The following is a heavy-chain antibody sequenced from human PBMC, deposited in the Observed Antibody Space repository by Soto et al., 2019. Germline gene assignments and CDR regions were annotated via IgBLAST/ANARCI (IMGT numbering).Heavy chain of an antibody. V-gene: IGHV4-4*02. Sequence: QVQLQESGPGLVMPSGTLSLTCAVSGASITSSEWWNWVRQPPGRGLEWIGEIYHGGTTIYNPSLKSRVTSSVDESRVHVTLKMTSVNVADTAVYYFARDFNAPKDAWAFVYWGQGTLVTVSS. CDR2: IYHGGTT. J-gene: IGHJ4*02. D-gene: IGHD3-16*01. CDR1: GASITSSEW. CDR3: ARDFNAPKDAWAFVY.